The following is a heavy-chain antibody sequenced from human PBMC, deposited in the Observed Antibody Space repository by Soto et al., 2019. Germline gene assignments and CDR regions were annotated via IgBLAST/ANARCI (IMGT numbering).Heavy chain of an antibody. CDR3: AKLFEAGAFDI. CDR1: GFTFSSYG. V-gene: IGHV3-30*18. Sequence: QVQLVESGGGVVQPGRSLRLSCAASGFTFSSYGMHWVRQAPGKGLEWVAVISYDGSNKYYADSVKGRFTISRDNSKNTLYLQMNSLRAEDTAVYYCAKLFEAGAFDIWGQGTMVTVSS. J-gene: IGHJ3*02. D-gene: IGHD6-13*01. CDR2: ISYDGSNK.